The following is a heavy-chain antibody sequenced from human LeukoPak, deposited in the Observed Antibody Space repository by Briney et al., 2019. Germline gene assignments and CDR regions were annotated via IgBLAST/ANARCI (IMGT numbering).Heavy chain of an antibody. CDR2: ISASGNT. CDR3: AKEYYDFWSGYPHDY. D-gene: IGHD3-3*01. Sequence: QTGGSLRLSCAASGFTLSSYAMSWVRQGPGKGLEWVSAISASGNTYHADSVKGRFTISRDSHKNTLYLQMNSLRAEDAAVYYCAKEYYDFWSGYPHDYWGQGTLVTVSS. CDR1: GFTLSSYA. J-gene: IGHJ4*02. V-gene: IGHV3-23*01.